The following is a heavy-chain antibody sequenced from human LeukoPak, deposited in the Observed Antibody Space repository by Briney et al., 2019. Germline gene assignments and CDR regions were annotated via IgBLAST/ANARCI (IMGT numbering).Heavy chain of an antibody. Sequence: GGSLRLSCAASGFTFSTNTMNWVRQAPGKGLEWVSSISSGSSYIYYADSVKGRFTISRDNAKNSLYLQMNSLRAEDTAVYYCARGIASTGTNYFDYWGQGTLVTVSS. V-gene: IGHV3-21*01. J-gene: IGHJ4*02. CDR3: ARGIASTGTNYFDY. CDR2: ISSGSSYI. D-gene: IGHD6-13*01. CDR1: GFTFSTNT.